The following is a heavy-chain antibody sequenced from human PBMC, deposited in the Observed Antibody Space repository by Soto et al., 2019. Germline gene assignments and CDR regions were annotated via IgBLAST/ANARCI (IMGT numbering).Heavy chain of an antibody. CDR1: GFTFSDYY. CDR3: ARNDSSGYAPYYYYGMDV. D-gene: IGHD3-22*01. Sequence: PGGSLRLSCAASGFTFSDYYMSWIRQAPGKGLEWVSYISSSGSTIYYADSVKGRFTISRDNAKNSLYLQMNSLRAEDTAVYYCARNDSSGYAPYYYYGMDVWGQGTTVTVSS. V-gene: IGHV3-11*01. J-gene: IGHJ6*02. CDR2: ISSSGSTI.